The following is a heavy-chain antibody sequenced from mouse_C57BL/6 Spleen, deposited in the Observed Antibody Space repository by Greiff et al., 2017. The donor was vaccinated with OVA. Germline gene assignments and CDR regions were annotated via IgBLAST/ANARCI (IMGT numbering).Heavy chain of an antibody. J-gene: IGHJ2*01. CDR3: ARSRETGTAFDY. D-gene: IGHD4-1*01. CDR2: IYPGDGDT. V-gene: IGHV1-82*01. CDR1: GYAFSSSW. Sequence: VQLQQSGPELVKPGASVKISCKASGYAFSSSWMNWVKQRPGKGLEWIGRIYPGDGDTNYNGKFKGKATLTADKSSSTAYMQLSSLTSEDSAVYFCARSRETGTAFDYWGQGTTLTVSS.